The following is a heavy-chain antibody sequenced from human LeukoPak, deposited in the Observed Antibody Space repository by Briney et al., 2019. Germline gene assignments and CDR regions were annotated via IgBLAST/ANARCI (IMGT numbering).Heavy chain of an antibody. CDR1: GGTFSSYA. V-gene: IGHV1-69*01. CDR3: ASGLYCSSTSCPDTSTWGSLDY. Sequence: ASVKVSCKASGGTFSSYAISWVRQAPGQGLEWMGGIIPIFGTANYAQKFQGRVTITADESTSTAYMELSSLRSEDTAVYYCASGLYCSSTSCPDTSTWGSLDYWGQGTLVTVSS. CDR2: IIPIFGTA. D-gene: IGHD2-2*01. J-gene: IGHJ4*02.